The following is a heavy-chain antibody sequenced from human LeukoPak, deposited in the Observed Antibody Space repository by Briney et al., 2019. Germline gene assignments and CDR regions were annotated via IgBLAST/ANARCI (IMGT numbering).Heavy chain of an antibody. V-gene: IGHV1-18*01. Sequence: ASVKVSCKASGYTFTSYGISWVRQAPGQGLEWMGWISAYNGNTNYAQKLQGRVTMTTDTSTSTAYMELRSLRSDDTAVYYCAIFPKGYCSSTSCGDGMDVWGQGTTVTVSS. J-gene: IGHJ6*02. CDR1: GYTFTSYG. CDR2: ISAYNGNT. CDR3: AIFPKGYCSSTSCGDGMDV. D-gene: IGHD2-2*01.